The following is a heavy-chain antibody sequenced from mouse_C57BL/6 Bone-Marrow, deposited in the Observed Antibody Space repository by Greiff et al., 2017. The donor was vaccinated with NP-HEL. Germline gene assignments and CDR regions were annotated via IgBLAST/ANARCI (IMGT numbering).Heavy chain of an antibody. CDR3: ARFKGSSLWYFDY. V-gene: IGHV7-3*01. CDR1: GFTFTDYY. Sequence: EVHLVESGGGLVQPGGSLSLSCAASGFTFTDYYMSWVRQPPGKALEWLGFIRNKANGYTTEYSASVKGRFTISRDNSQSILYLQMNALRAENSATYYGARFKGSSLWYFDYWGQGTTLTVSS. J-gene: IGHJ2*01. CDR2: IRNKANGYTT. D-gene: IGHD1-1*01.